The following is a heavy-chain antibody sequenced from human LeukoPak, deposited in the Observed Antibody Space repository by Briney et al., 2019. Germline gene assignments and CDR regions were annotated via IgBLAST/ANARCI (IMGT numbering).Heavy chain of an antibody. CDR3: ARVGCSGGSCYPYYYYGMDV. Sequence: PGRSLRLSCAASGFTFSSYAMHWVRQAPGKGLEWVAVISYDGSNKYYADSVKGRFTISRDNSKNTLYLQMNSLRAEDTAVYYCARVGCSGGSCYPYYYYGMDVWGQGTTVTVSS. J-gene: IGHJ6*02. V-gene: IGHV3-30-3*01. CDR2: ISYDGSNK. CDR1: GFTFSSYA. D-gene: IGHD2-15*01.